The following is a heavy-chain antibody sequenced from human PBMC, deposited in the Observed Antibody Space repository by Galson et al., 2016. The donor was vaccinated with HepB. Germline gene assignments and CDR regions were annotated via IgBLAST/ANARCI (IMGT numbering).Heavy chain of an antibody. D-gene: IGHD1-26*01. J-gene: IGHJ4*02. CDR3: TRGGWSRESYFDY. V-gene: IGHV3-49*03. CDR1: GFTFGDYA. Sequence: SLRLSCAASGFTFGDYAMSWFRQAPGKGLVWVGFIRRKAYGGTTEYAASVKGRFTISRDDSKSIAYLQMNSLKTEDTAVYYCTRGGWSRESYFDYWGQGNLVTVSS. CDR2: IRRKAYGGTT.